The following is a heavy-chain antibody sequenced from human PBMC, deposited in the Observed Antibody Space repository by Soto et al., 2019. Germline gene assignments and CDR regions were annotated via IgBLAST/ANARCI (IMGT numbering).Heavy chain of an antibody. Sequence: GSLRLSCAASGFTVSSNYMSWVRQAPGKGLEWVSVIYSGGSTYYADSVKGRFTISRDNSKNTLYLQMNSLRAEDTAVYYCARDSYGSGSYYKGGYYYYGMDVWGQRTTVTVSS. CDR3: ARDSYGSGSYYKGGYYYYGMDV. J-gene: IGHJ6*02. CDR2: IYSGGST. CDR1: GFTVSSNY. D-gene: IGHD3-10*01. V-gene: IGHV3-53*01.